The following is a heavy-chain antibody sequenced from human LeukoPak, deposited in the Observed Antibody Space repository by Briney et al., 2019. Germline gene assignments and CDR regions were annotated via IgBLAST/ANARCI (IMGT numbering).Heavy chain of an antibody. CDR2: IRYDGSNK. D-gene: IGHD6-19*01. J-gene: IGHJ4*02. CDR1: GFTFSRYW. CDR3: AKAVAGYLDY. Sequence: GGSLRLSCAASGFTFSRYWMNWVRQAPGKGLEWVAFIRYDGSNKYYADSVKGRFTISRDNSKNTLYLQMNSLRAEDTAVYYCAKAVAGYLDYWGQGTLVTVSS. V-gene: IGHV3-30*02.